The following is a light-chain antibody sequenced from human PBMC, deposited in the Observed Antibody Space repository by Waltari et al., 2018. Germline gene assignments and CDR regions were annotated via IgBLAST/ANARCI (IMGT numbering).Light chain of an antibody. CDR3: QYSSTWPPVLT. CDR2: DVS. J-gene: IGKJ4*01. V-gene: IGKV3-11*01. CDR1: QTVSGY. Sequence: EVVLTQSPASLSLSPGERATLSCRASQTVSGYLAWYQQKPGQAPRLLLYDVSRRATGIPARFRGSYSAPDITLTIDSLEPEDLAVDYCQYSSTWPPVLTVGGGTKVEI.